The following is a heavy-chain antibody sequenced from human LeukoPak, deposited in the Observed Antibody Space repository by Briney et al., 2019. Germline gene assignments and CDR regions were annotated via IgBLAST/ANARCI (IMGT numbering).Heavy chain of an antibody. CDR1: GGSISSYY. J-gene: IGHJ5*02. Sequence: SETLSLTCTVSGGSISSYYWSWIRQPPGKGLEWIGYIYYSGSTNYNPSLKSRVTISVDTSKNQFSLKLSSVTAADTAVYYCARDRYYYDSSGYSNWFDPWGQGTLVTVSS. V-gene: IGHV4-59*01. CDR3: ARDRYYYDSSGYSNWFDP. D-gene: IGHD3-22*01. CDR2: IYYSGST.